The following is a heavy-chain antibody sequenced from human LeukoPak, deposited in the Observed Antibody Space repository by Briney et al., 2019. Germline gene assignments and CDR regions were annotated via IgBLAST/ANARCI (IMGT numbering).Heavy chain of an antibody. D-gene: IGHD3/OR15-3a*01. CDR2: ISYDGSNK. V-gene: IGHV3-30*18. Sequence: PGRYLRLSCAASGFNFSSYGMHWVRQAPGKGLEWVAVISYDGSNKYYADSVKGRFTISRDNSKNTLYLQMNSLRAEDTAVYYCAKDYDFGGFDYWGQGTLVTVSS. CDR1: GFNFSSYG. J-gene: IGHJ4*02. CDR3: AKDYDFGGFDY.